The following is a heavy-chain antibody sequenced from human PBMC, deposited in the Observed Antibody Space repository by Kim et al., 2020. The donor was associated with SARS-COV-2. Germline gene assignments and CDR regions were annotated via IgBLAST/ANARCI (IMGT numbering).Heavy chain of an antibody. CDR2: ST. J-gene: IGHJ4*02. CDR3: AKDFNYYFDY. V-gene: IGHV3-23*01. Sequence: STYYADSVKGRFTISRDNSKNTLYLQMNSLRAEDTAVYYCAKDFNYYFDYWGQGTLVTVSS.